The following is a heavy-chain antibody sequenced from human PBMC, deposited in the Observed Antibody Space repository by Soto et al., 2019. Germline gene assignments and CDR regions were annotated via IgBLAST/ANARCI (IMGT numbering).Heavy chain of an antibody. CDR1: GYSFTSYW. V-gene: IGHV5-10-1*01. CDR2: IDPSDSYT. D-gene: IGHD5-18*01. J-gene: IGHJ6*02. Sequence: GESLKISCNGSGYSFTSYWISWVRQMPGKGLEWMGRIDPSDSYTNYSPSFQGHVTISADKSISTAYLQWSSLKASDTAMYYCATDTAMVSKGYYYYYYGMDVWGQGTTVTVSS. CDR3: ATDTAMVSKGYYYYYYGMDV.